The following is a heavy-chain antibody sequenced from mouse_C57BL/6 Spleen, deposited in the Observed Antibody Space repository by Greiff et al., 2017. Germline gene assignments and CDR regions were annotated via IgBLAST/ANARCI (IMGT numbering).Heavy chain of an antibody. V-gene: IGHV1-69*01. CDR3: ARLYYGSSYENYFDY. J-gene: IGHJ2*01. CDR2: IDPSDSYT. Sequence: QVQLQQPGAELVMPGASVKLSCKASGYTFTSYWMHWVKQRPGQGLEWIGEIDPSDSYTNYNQKFKGKSPLTVDKSSSTAYMQLSSLTSEDSAVYYCARLYYGSSYENYFDYWGQGTTLTVSS. CDR1: GYTFTSYW. D-gene: IGHD1-1*01.